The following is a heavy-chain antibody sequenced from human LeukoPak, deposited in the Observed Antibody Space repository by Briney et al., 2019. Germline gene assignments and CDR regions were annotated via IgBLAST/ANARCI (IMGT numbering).Heavy chain of an antibody. D-gene: IGHD1-14*01. CDR3: ARSSPVGPAELDS. V-gene: IGHV4-59*07. CDR2: IYYTGNT. Sequence: SDTLSLTCTVSGGSISSYYWSWIRQPPGKQLGWIGYIYYTGNTNYNPSLKSRVTILIDTSTNQFSLKLKSVTPADTAVYYCARSSPVGPAELDSWGQGTLVTVSS. CDR1: GGSISSYY. J-gene: IGHJ4*02.